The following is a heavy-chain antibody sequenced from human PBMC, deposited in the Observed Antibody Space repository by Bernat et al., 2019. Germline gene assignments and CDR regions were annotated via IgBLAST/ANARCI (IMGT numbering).Heavy chain of an antibody. V-gene: IGHV4-59*01. CDR2: IYYSGST. CDR1: GGSISSYY. Sequence: QVQLQESGPGLVKPSETLSLTCTVSGGSISSYYWSWIRQPPGKGLEWIGYIYYSGSTNYNPSLKSRVTISVDTSKNQFSLKLSSVTAADTAVYYCASANKYCSGGSCYPNYWGQGTLVTVSS. J-gene: IGHJ4*02. D-gene: IGHD2-15*01. CDR3: ASANKYCSGGSCYPNY.